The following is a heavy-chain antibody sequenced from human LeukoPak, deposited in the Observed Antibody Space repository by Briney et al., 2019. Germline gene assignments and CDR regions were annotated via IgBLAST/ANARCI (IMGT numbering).Heavy chain of an antibody. CDR2: IYYSGST. D-gene: IGHD6-19*01. Sequence: SETLSLTCTVSGGSISSGDYYWSWIRQPPGKGLEWIGYIYYSGSTYYNPSLKSRVTISVDTSKNQFSLKLSSVTAADTAVYYCARVRDSSGWYLGQPDAFDIWGQGTMVTVSS. CDR1: GGSISSGDYY. V-gene: IGHV4-30-4*02. J-gene: IGHJ3*02. CDR3: ARVRDSSGWYLGQPDAFDI.